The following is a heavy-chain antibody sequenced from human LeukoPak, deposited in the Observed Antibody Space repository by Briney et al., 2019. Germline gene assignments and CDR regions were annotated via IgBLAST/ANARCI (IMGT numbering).Heavy chain of an antibody. J-gene: IGHJ6*03. Sequence: GGSLRLSCAASGFTFSGSAMHWVRQASGKGLEWVGRIRSKANSYATAYAASVKGRFTISRDDSKNTAYLQMNSLKTEDTAVYYCTRLARVVVPAAADVYYYYYMDVWGKGTTVTVSS. D-gene: IGHD2-2*01. V-gene: IGHV3-73*01. CDR1: GFTFSGSA. CDR3: TRLARVVVPAAADVYYYYYMDV. CDR2: IRSKANSYAT.